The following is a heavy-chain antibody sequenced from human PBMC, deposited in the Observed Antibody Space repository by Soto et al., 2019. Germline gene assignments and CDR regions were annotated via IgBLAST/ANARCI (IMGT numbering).Heavy chain of an antibody. Sequence: QILLLESGGGVVQPGRSLRLSCSASGFSFRTYGMHWVRQAPGKGLEWVAFISFDGGDESYADAVKGRFSISRDNSNDTLHLQMDSLRADDTAFYYCVRGGWASTPSDYWAQGALVTVSS. CDR2: ISFDGGDE. CDR1: GFSFRTYG. V-gene: IGHV3-33*01. CDR3: VRGGWASTPSDY. J-gene: IGHJ4*02. D-gene: IGHD1-26*01.